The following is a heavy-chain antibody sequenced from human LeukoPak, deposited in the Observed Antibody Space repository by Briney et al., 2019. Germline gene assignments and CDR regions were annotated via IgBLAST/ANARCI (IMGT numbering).Heavy chain of an antibody. Sequence: SETLSLTCTVSGGSISSSSYYWGWIRQPPGKGLEWIGSIYYSGSTYYNPSLKSRVTISVDTSKNQFSLKLSSVTAADTAVYYCASSPRTTFDYWGQGTLVTVSS. J-gene: IGHJ4*02. D-gene: IGHD1-14*01. CDR3: ASSPRTTFDY. V-gene: IGHV4-39*01. CDR1: GGSISSSSYY. CDR2: IYYSGST.